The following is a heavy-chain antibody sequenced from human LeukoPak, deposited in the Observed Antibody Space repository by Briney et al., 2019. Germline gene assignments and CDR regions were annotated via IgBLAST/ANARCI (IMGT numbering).Heavy chain of an antibody. V-gene: IGHV4-34*01. J-gene: IGHJ5*02. CDR3: ARGRSGYSYKLGWWFDP. CDR2: INHSGST. D-gene: IGHD5-18*01. CDR1: GGSFSGYY. Sequence: QTSETLSLTCAVYGGSFSGYYWSWIRQPPGKGLEWIGEINHSGSTNYNPSLKSRVAISVDTSKNQFSLKLSSVTAADTAVYYCARGRSGYSYKLGWWFDPWGQGTLVTVSS.